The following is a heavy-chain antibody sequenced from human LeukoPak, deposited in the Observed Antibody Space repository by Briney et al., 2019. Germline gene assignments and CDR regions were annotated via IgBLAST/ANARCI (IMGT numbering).Heavy chain of an antibody. CDR2: INPNSGGT. CDR3: ARDPPIGGADVFDI. D-gene: IGHD3-10*01. CDR1: GYTXTGYY. Sequence: GASVKVSCKAAGYTXTGYYMHGVRQAPGQGLEWMGWINPNSGGTNYAQKFQGRVTMTRDTSISTAYMELSRLTSDDTAVYYCARDPPIGGADVFDIWGQGTMVTVSS. V-gene: IGHV1-2*02. J-gene: IGHJ3*02.